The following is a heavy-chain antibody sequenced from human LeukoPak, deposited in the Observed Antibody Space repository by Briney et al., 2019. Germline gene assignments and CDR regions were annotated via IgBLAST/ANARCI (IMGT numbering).Heavy chain of an antibody. J-gene: IGHJ4*02. D-gene: IGHD3-16*01. CDR3: ARGASPKDAVFFDY. Sequence: QTLSLTCSVAGVSITTGSYDWGWIRQSAGKGLEWIGSVHCGGDIYHNAAFRSRAAVSGDASKNQCSLQLNSVTAADTAVYYCARGASPKDAVFFDYRGQGALISVSS. V-gene: IGHV4-61*02. CDR1: GVSITTGSYD. CDR2: VHCGGDI.